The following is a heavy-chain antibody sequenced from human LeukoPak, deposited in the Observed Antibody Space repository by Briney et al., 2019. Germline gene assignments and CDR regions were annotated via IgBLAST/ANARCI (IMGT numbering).Heavy chain of an antibody. CDR2: IIPIFGTA. CDR3: VKLGATSSFVKLGAASAFEYYYGVDF. Sequence: SVKVSCKASGGTFSSYAISWVRQAPGQGLEWMGGIIPIFGTANYAQKFQGRVTITADESTSTAYMELSSLRPEDTAVYYCVKLGATSSFVKLGAASAFEYYYGVDFWGQGTTVTVSS. D-gene: IGHD3-16*01. J-gene: IGHJ6*02. V-gene: IGHV1-69*01. CDR1: GGTFSSYA.